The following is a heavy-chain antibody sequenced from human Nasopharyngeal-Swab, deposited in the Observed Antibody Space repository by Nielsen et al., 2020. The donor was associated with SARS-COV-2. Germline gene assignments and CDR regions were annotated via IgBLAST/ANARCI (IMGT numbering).Heavy chain of an antibody. D-gene: IGHD3-9*01. J-gene: IGHJ4*02. CDR2: INTNTGNP. CDR3: AREGDILTGSVDY. Sequence: WVRQAPGQGLEWMGWINTNTGNPTYAQGFTGRFVFSLDTSVSTAYLRISSLKAEDTAVYYCAREGDILTGSVDYWGQGTLVTVSS. V-gene: IGHV7-4-1*02.